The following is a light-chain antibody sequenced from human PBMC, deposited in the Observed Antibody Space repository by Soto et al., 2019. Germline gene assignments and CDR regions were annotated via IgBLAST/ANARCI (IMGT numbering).Light chain of an antibody. J-gene: IGKJ5*01. CDR2: DAS. V-gene: IGKV3-11*01. Sequence: DIVMTQSPATLSVSPGERATLSCRASQSVSILLAWYQQKPGQAPRLLIYDASNRATGIPARFSGSGSGTDFTLTISSLEPEDFAVYYCQQRSDWPPKITFGQGTRLEI. CDR1: QSVSIL. CDR3: QQRSDWPPKIT.